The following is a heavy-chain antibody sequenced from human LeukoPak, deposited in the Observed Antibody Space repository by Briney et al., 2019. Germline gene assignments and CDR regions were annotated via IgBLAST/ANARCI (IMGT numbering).Heavy chain of an antibody. D-gene: IGHD1-26*01. J-gene: IGHJ4*02. Sequence: SVKVSCKASGGTFSSYAISWVRQAPGQGLERMGRIIPIFGIANYAQKFRGRVTITADKSTSTAYMELSSLRSEDTAVYYCARAESGSYYHFDYWGQGTLVTVSS. V-gene: IGHV1-69*04. CDR1: GGTFSSYA. CDR2: IIPIFGIA. CDR3: ARAESGSYYHFDY.